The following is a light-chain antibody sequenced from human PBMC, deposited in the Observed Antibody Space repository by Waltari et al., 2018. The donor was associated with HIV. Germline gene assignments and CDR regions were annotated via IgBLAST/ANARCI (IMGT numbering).Light chain of an antibody. CDR3: AAWDDSLNGWV. V-gene: IGLV1-44*01. J-gene: IGLJ3*02. CDR1: SSTIGSNI. CDR2: SDN. Sequence: QSVLTQPPSASGTPGQRVTISCSGGSSTIGSNIVNWYHQLPGTAPKLLFYSDNQRPSGVPDRFSASKSGTSASLAISGLQSEDEADYYCAAWDDSLNGWVFGGVTKLTVL.